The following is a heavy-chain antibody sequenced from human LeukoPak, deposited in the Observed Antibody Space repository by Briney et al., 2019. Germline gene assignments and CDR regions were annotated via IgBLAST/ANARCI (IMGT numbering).Heavy chain of an antibody. J-gene: IGHJ4*02. CDR3: ARGLVVAATPDY. D-gene: IGHD2-15*01. CDR2: INPNSGGT. Sequence: ASVKVSCKASGYTFTGYYMHWVRQAPGQGLEWMGWINPNSGGTNYAQKFQGRVTMTRDTSISTAYMELSRLRSDDTAMYYCARGLVVAATPDYWGQGTLVTVSS. CDR1: GYTFTGYY. V-gene: IGHV1-2*02.